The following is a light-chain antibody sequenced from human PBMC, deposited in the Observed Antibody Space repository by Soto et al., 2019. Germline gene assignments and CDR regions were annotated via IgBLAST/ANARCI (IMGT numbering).Light chain of an antibody. CDR1: QSVSSN. Sequence: EIVMTQSPVTLSVSTGERATLSCRASQSVSSNLVWYQQKPGQAPRLLIYGASTRATGIPARFSGRGSGTEFTLTISSLQSEDFAVYYCQQYNNWVTFGGGTKVEIK. CDR3: QQYNNWVT. CDR2: GAS. V-gene: IGKV3-15*01. J-gene: IGKJ4*01.